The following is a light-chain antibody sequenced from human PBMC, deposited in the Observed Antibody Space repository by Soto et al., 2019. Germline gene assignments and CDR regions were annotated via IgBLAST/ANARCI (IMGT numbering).Light chain of an antibody. CDR1: SSDVGAYKY. Sequence: QSVLTQPPSASGSPGQSVTISCTGTSSDVGAYKYVSWYQQYPGKAAKLMIYEVTKRPSGVPDRFSGSKSGNTASLTVSGLQAEDEADYYCTSYVGNDIWVFGGGTKLNVL. CDR2: EVT. J-gene: IGLJ3*02. CDR3: TSYVGNDIWV. V-gene: IGLV2-8*01.